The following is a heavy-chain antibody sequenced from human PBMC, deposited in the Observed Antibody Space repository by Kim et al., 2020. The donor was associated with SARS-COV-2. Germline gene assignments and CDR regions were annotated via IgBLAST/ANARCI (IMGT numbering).Heavy chain of an antibody. J-gene: IGHJ4*02. CDR2: ISRTGYAS. V-gene: IGHV3-23*01. CDR3: ARVFYVIDY. CDR1: GFTFNNYA. Sequence: GGSLRLSCAASGFTFNNYAMSWVRQGPGKGLEWVLGISRTGYASDYADSVRGRFIISRDSSKNTLYLQMSSVTAEDTAVYYCARVFYVIDYWGQGTQVTVSS. D-gene: IGHD3-10*02.